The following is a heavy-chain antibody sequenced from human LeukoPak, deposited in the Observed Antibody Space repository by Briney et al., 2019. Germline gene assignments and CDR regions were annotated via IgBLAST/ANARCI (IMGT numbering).Heavy chain of an antibody. CDR3: ARVPPDYYDTSGHHYFDY. Sequence: PSETLSLTCTVSGGSISSSSYYWGWIRQPPGKGLEWIGSIYYSGSTYYNPSLKSRVTISVDTSKNQFSLKLSPVTAADTAVYYCARVPPDYYDTSGHHYFDYWGQGTLVTVSS. CDR2: IYYSGST. CDR1: GGSISSSSYY. J-gene: IGHJ4*02. D-gene: IGHD3-22*01. V-gene: IGHV4-39*01.